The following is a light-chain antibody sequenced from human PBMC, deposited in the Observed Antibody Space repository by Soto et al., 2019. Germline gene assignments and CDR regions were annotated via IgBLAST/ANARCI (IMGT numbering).Light chain of an antibody. J-gene: IGKJ5*01. CDR3: MQALQTQYT. V-gene: IGKV2-28*01. CDR2: LGS. CDR1: HSLLHSDGYNY. Sequence: ILMTQTPLSLSIIPGQTASISCKSSHSLLHSDGYNYLYLYLHKPGQSPQLLIDLGSNRASGVPDRFSGSGSGTDFTLKIRRVEAEDVGVYYCMQALQTQYTFGQGTRLEIK.